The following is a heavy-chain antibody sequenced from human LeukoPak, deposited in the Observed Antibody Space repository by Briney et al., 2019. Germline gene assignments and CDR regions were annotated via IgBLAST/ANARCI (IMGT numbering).Heavy chain of an antibody. V-gene: IGHV4-39*07. J-gene: IGHJ4*02. D-gene: IGHD2-2*01. CDR3: ARADCSSTSCYPYYFDY. Sequence: SETLSLTCTVSGDSISSSSYYWGWIRQPPGKGLEWIGSIYYSGSTSYNPSLKSRVTISLDTSENQFSLKLSSVTAADTAVYYCARADCSSTSCYPYYFDYWGQGTLVTVSS. CDR1: GDSISSSSYY. CDR2: IYYSGST.